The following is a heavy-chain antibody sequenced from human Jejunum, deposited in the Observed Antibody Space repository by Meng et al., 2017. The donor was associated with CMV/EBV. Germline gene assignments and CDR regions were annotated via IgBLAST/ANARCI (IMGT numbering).Heavy chain of an antibody. CDR1: GSLTDYN. CDR2: VSYSAA. Sequence: GSLTDYNSGWLRRFPRKGLEWIACVSYSAANSNPSLGGRVNVSMGTSKHQFSLKLSSVTAADTAIYYCARDRHYDDLDGHYRYFESWGQGTLVTVSS. D-gene: IGHD3-16*01. J-gene: IGHJ4*02. CDR3: ARDRHYDDLDGHYRYFES. V-gene: IGHV4-59*01.